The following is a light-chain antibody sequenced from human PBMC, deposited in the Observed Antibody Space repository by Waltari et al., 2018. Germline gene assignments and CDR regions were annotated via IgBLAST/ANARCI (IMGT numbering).Light chain of an antibody. CDR3: SSYAGTNNLL. CDR1: SSDVGRYDY. V-gene: IGLV2-8*01. J-gene: IGLJ2*01. CDR2: GLT. Sequence: QSALTQPPSASGSPGQSVTISCTGTSSDVGRYDYVSWYQHHPGKAPNLLIYGLTKRPSGGPDRFSGSKSGNTASLTISGLQPDDEAHYYCSSYAGTNNLLFGGGTKVTVL.